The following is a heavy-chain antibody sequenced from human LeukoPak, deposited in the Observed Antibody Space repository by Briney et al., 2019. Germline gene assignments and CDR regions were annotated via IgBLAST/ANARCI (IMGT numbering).Heavy chain of an antibody. CDR3: ARISPYYYDSSGYYEDY. CDR2: ISAYNGNT. D-gene: IGHD3-22*01. J-gene: IGHJ4*02. Sequence: GASVKVSCKASGYTFTSYGISWVRQAPGQGLEWMGWISAYNGNTNYAQKLQGRVTMTTDTSACTAYMELRSLRSDDTAVYYCARISPYYYDSSGYYEDYWGQGTLVTVSS. CDR1: GYTFTSYG. V-gene: IGHV1-18*01.